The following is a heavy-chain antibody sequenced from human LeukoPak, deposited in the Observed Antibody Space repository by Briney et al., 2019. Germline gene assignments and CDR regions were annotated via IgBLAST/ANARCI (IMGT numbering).Heavy chain of an antibody. CDR1: GGSISSYY. Sequence: SETLSLTCTVSGGSISSYYWSWIRQPPGKGLEWIGYIYYSGSTNYNPSLKSRVTISVDTPKNQFSLKLSSVTAADTAVYYCARVRYSSGWYLLAFDYWGQGTLVTVSS. CDR2: IYYSGST. V-gene: IGHV4-59*01. CDR3: ARVRYSSGWYLLAFDY. D-gene: IGHD6-19*01. J-gene: IGHJ4*02.